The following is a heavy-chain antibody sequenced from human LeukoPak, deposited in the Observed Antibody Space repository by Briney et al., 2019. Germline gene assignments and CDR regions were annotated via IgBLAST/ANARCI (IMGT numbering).Heavy chain of an antibody. D-gene: IGHD6-13*01. V-gene: IGHV4-39*01. Sequence: TSETLSLTCTVSGGSISSSCYYWGWIRQPPGKGLEWIGSIYYSGSTYYNPSLKSRVTISVDMSKNQFSLKLSSVTAADTAVYYCARPGYSSSWHWFDPWGQGTLVTVSS. CDR3: ARPGYSSSWHWFDP. J-gene: IGHJ5*02. CDR2: IYYSGST. CDR1: GGSISSSCYY.